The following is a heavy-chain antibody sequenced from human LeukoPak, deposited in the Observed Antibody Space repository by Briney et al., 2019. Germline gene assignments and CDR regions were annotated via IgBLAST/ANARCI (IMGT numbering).Heavy chain of an antibody. V-gene: IGHV4-38-2*02. CDR3: ARGVL. CDR1: GYSISSGYY. D-gene: IGHD2/OR15-2a*01. CDR2: IYHSGST. J-gene: IGHJ4*02. Sequence: SETLSLTCTVSGYSISSGYYWGWIRQPPGKGLEWIGSIYHSGSTYYNPSLKSRVTISVDTSKNQLSLKLTSVAAADTAFYYCARGVLWGQGTLVTVSS.